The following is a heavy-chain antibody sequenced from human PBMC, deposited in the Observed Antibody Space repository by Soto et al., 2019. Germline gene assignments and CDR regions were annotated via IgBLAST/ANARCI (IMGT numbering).Heavy chain of an antibody. CDR1: GYTFITYA. D-gene: IGHD3-22*01. Sequence: ASVKVSCKASGYTFITYAMHWVRQAPGQRLEWMGWINAGNGNTKYSQKFQGRVSITRDTSASTAYMELSSLRSEDTAVYYCARVGYYDSSGSFDYWGQGTLVTAPQ. V-gene: IGHV1-3*01. CDR3: ARVGYYDSSGSFDY. J-gene: IGHJ4*02. CDR2: INAGNGNT.